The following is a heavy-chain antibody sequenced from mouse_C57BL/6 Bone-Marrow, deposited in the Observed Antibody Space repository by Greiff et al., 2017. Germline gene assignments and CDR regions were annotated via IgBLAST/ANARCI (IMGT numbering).Heavy chain of an antibody. J-gene: IGHJ3*01. Sequence: QVQLQQSGAELAKPGASVKLSCKASGYTFTSYWLHWVKQRPGKGLEWIGYINPSSGYTKYNQKFKDKATLTADKSSSTAYMQLSRLTYDDSAVYYCARDGSSYGFAYWGQGTLVTVSA. CDR3: ARDGSSYGFAY. CDR2: INPSSGYT. V-gene: IGHV1-7*01. CDR1: GYTFTSYW. D-gene: IGHD1-1*01.